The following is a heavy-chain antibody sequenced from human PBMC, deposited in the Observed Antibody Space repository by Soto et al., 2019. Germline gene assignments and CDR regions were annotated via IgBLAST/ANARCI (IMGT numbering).Heavy chain of an antibody. V-gene: IGHV1-69*01. D-gene: IGHD2-2*01. CDR1: GGTFGSYA. CDR2: IIPIPGTA. J-gene: IGHJ6*02. CDR3: ARSQGSSTSLEIYYYYYYGMDV. Sequence: QVQLVQSGAEVKKPGSSVKVSCKASGGTFGSYAISWVRQAPGQGLEWMGGIIPIPGTANYAQKFQGRVTIAADESTSTAYMELSSLRPADTAVYYCARSQGSSTSLEIYYYYYYGMDVWGQGTTVTVSS.